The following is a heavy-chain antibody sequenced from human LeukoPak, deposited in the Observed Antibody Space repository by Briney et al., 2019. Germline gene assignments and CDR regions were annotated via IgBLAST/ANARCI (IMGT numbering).Heavy chain of an antibody. CDR1: EFTFSNYW. Sequence: GGSLRLSCEAFEFTFSNYWMSWIRQAPGKGLEWVSYISSGGSTIYYADSVKGRFTISRDNAKRSLSLQMNSLRAEDTAVYYCASRSSYSYGRTGYFDYWGQGTLVTVSS. D-gene: IGHD5-18*01. CDR3: ASRSSYSYGRTGYFDY. J-gene: IGHJ4*02. CDR2: ISSGGSTI. V-gene: IGHV3-11*01.